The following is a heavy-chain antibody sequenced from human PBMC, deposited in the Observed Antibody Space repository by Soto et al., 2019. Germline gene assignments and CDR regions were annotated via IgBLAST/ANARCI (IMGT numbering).Heavy chain of an antibody. CDR1: GGTVASSHW. V-gene: IGHV4-4*02. D-gene: IGHD2-2*01. Sequence: PSETLSLTCGVSGGTVASSHWWSWVRQSPGGGLEWIGNVYHTGDTNFNPSLKSRVTMSVDKPKNQFSLNLTSVTAADTAVYYCARVISSRDEYFDYWGQGTVVTVSS. CDR3: ARVISSRDEYFDY. CDR2: VYHTGDT. J-gene: IGHJ4*02.